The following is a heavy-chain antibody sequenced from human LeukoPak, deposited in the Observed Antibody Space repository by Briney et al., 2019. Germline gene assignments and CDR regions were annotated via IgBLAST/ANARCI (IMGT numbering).Heavy chain of an antibody. CDR1: GGSISSGSYY. J-gene: IGHJ5*02. D-gene: IGHD3-10*01. CDR3: ARDYGYGSGSYPYNWFDP. CDR2: IYTSGST. Sequence: PSETLSLTCTVSGGSISSGSYYWSCIRQPAGKGLECIGRIYTSGSTNYNPSLKSRVTISVDTSKNQFSLKLSSVTAADTAVYYCARDYGYGSGSYPYNWFDPWGQGTLVTVSS. V-gene: IGHV4-61*02.